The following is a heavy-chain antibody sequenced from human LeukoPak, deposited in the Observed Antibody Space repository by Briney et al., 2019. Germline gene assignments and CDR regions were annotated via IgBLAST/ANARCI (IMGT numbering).Heavy chain of an antibody. Sequence: SETLSLTCAVYGASFSGYYWSWIRQPPGKGLEWIGEINHSGSTNYNPSLKSRVTISVDTSKNQFSLKLSSVTAADTAVYYCARSLPAAMVDLFDYWGQGTLVTVSS. CDR2: INHSGST. D-gene: IGHD2-2*01. CDR1: GASFSGYY. J-gene: IGHJ4*02. V-gene: IGHV4-34*01. CDR3: ARSLPAAMVDLFDY.